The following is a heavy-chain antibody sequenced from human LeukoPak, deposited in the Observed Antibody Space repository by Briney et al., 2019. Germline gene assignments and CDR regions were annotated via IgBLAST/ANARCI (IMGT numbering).Heavy chain of an antibody. J-gene: IGHJ5*02. CDR1: GGTFSSYA. Sequence: SVKVSCKASGGTFSSYAISWVRQAPGQGLEWMGGIIPIFGTANYAQKFQGGVTITADKSTRTAYMELSSLRSEDTAVYYCARDFTKRYCSSNSCSSYNWFDPWGQGTLVTVSS. CDR2: IIPIFGTA. D-gene: IGHD2-2*01. V-gene: IGHV1-69*06. CDR3: ARDFTKRYCSSNSCSSYNWFDP.